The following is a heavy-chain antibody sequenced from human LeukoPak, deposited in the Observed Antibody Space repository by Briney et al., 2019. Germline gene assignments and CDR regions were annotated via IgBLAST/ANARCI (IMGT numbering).Heavy chain of an antibody. CDR3: AVLEGLS. V-gene: IGHV3-7*03. J-gene: IGHJ4*02. Sequence: GGSLRLSCVASGFTLRNYWMSWVRQAPGKGLDWVANINQDGTEKYYAYSVRGRFTISRDDAKNSVHLQMNNLRAEDTALYYCAVLEGLSWGQGTLVTVSS. CDR2: INQDGTEK. D-gene: IGHD5-24*01. CDR1: GFTLRNYW.